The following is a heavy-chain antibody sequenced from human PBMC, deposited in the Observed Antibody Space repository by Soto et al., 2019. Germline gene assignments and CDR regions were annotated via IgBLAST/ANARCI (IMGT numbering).Heavy chain of an antibody. CDR3: TTDLNNWNYMLYYYYGMDV. CDR1: GFTFSNAW. D-gene: IGHD1-7*01. Sequence: GGSLRLSCAASGFTFSNAWMNWVRQAPGKGLEWVGRIKSKTDGGTTDYAAPVKGRFTISRDDSKNTLYLQMNSLKTEDTAVYYCTTDLNNWNYMLYYYYGMDVWGQGTTVTVSS. V-gene: IGHV3-15*07. J-gene: IGHJ6*02. CDR2: IKSKTDGGTT.